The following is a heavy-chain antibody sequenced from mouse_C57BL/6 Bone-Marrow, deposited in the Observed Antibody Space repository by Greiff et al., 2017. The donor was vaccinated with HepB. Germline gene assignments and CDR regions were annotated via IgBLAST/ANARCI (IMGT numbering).Heavy chain of an antibody. V-gene: IGHV1-9*01. CDR2: ILPGSGST. Sequence: QVQLKQSGAELMKPGASVKLSCKATGYTFTGYWIEWVKQRPGHGLEWIGEILPGSGSTNYNEKFKGKATLTADTSSNTAYMQLSSLTTEDSAIYYCARRLRCYAMDYWGQGTAVTVSA. D-gene: IGHD1-1*01. CDR3: ARRLRCYAMDY. CDR1: GYTFTGYW. J-gene: IGHJ4*01.